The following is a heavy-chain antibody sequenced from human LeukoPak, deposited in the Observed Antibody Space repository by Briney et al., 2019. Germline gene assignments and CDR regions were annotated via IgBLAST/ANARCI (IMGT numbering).Heavy chain of an antibody. Sequence: PSETLSLTCTVSGGSISSSSYYWSWIRQPPGKGLEWIGYIYYSGSTNYNPSLKSRVTISVDTSKNQFSLKLSSVTAADTAVYYCARVVVVPAAIQGAAFDIWGQGTMVTVSS. J-gene: IGHJ3*02. D-gene: IGHD2-2*01. CDR3: ARVVVVPAAIQGAAFDI. V-gene: IGHV4-61*01. CDR2: IYYSGST. CDR1: GGSISSSSYY.